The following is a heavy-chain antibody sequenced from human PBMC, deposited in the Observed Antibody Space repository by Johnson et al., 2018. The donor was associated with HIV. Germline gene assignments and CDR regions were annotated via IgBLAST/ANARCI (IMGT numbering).Heavy chain of an antibody. CDR3: AREIQYFTAFDI. CDR1: GFTFSNYG. CDR2: IQYAGTKV. D-gene: IGHD3-9*01. Sequence: VQLVESGGGVVQPGGSLRLSCAASGFTFSNYGIHWVRQAPGRGLEWVTFIQYAGTKVYYAEPVKGRFTLSSDNSKNPLYLQMDCLRPEDTAVYYCAREIQYFTAFDIWGQGTMVTVSS. V-gene: IGHV3-30*02. J-gene: IGHJ3*02.